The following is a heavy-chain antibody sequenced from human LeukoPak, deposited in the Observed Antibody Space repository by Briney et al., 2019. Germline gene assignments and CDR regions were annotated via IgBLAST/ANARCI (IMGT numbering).Heavy chain of an antibody. CDR2: ISYDGSNK. CDR1: GFTFSSYA. Sequence: GRSLRLSCAASGFTFSSYAMHWVRQAPGKGLEWVAVISYDGSNKYYADSVKGRFTISRDNSKNTLYLQMNSLRAEDTAVYYCASYYYGSGTSLGYWGQGTLVTVFS. D-gene: IGHD3-10*01. CDR3: ASYYYGSGTSLGY. V-gene: IGHV3-30-3*01. J-gene: IGHJ4*02.